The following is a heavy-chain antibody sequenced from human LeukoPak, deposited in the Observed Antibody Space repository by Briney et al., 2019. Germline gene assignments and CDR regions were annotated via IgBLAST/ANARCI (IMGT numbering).Heavy chain of an antibody. CDR1: GFTSDDCA. J-gene: IGHJ4*02. CDR3: AALQGRDY. V-gene: IGHV3-9*02. CDR2: ISWNSGSI. Sequence: GGSLRLSCAGSGFTSDDCAMHWVRQAPGKGLEWVSGISWNSGSIGYADSVKGRFTISRDNAKNSLYLQMNSLRAEDTALYYCAALQGRDYWGQGTLVTVSS.